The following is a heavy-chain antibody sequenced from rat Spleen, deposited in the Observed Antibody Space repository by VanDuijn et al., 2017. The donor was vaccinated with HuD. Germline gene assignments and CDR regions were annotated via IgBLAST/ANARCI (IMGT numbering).Heavy chain of an antibody. V-gene: IGHV5-25*01. J-gene: IGHJ2*01. Sequence: EVQLVESGGGLVQPGRSLKLSCATSGFTFSNYDMAWVRQAPTKGLEWVASISTSGGSTYYRDSVKGRFTVSRDNAKSTLYLQMDSLRSEDTATYYCARHNYGGYWALFDYWGQGVMVTVSS. CDR1: GFTFSNYD. CDR2: ISTSGGST. D-gene: IGHD1-11*01. CDR3: ARHNYGGYWALFDY.